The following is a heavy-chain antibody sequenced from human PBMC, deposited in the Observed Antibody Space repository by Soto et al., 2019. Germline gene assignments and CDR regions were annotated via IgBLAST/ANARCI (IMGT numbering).Heavy chain of an antibody. CDR3: ARDLTRQVYSSWSTNWFDP. D-gene: IGHD6-6*01. V-gene: IGHV3-74*01. CDR1: GFTFSSYC. CDR2: INSDGSST. Sequence: PGGSLRLSCAASGFTFSSYCMHWVRQAPGKGLVWVSRINSDGSSTSYADSVKGRFTISRDNAKNTLYLQMNSLRAEDTAVYYCARDLTRQVYSSWSTNWFDPWGQGTLVTVSS. J-gene: IGHJ5*02.